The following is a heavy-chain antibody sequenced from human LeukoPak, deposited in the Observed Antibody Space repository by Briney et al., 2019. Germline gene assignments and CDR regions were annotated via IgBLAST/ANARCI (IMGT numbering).Heavy chain of an antibody. D-gene: IGHD1-14*01. J-gene: IGHJ4*02. CDR1: GFTFGGYG. V-gene: IGHV3-33*01. CDR3: TRYNNDHFDY. CDR2: IAYDGSRA. Sequence: GRSLRLSCAGSGFTFGGYGMHWFRQTPGKGLEWVSVIAYDGSRAFYADSVKGRFTISRDNSKNTMSVQMDDLRAEDTAVYYCTRYNNDHFDYWGQGTLVTVSS.